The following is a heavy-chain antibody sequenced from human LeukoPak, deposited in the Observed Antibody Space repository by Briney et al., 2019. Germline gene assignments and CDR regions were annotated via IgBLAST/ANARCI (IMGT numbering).Heavy chain of an antibody. CDR2: ISGSGGST. J-gene: IGHJ1*01. Sequence: PGGSLRLSCAASGFSFSSYAMSWVRQTPGKGLKWVSVISGSGGSTYYADSVKGRFTISRDNSKNTLYLQMNSLRAEDTAVYYCAKEIYGDSTGGRFQHWGQGTLVTVSS. D-gene: IGHD4-17*01. CDR1: GFSFSSYA. V-gene: IGHV3-23*01. CDR3: AKEIYGDSTGGRFQH.